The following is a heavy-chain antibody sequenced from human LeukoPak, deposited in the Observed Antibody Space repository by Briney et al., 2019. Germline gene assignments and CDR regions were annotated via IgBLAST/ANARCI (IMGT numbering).Heavy chain of an antibody. Sequence: GGSLRLSCAASGFTFSSYAMSWVRQAPGKGLEWVSSSGDNTRYADSVKGRFTISRDNSKNTLDLQMNGLRAEDTAVYYCAKSWRYDDNSNYYAFDIWGQGTMVTVSS. CDR2: SGDNT. CDR3: AKSWRYDDNSNYYAFDI. J-gene: IGHJ3*02. CDR1: GFTFSSYA. V-gene: IGHV3-23*01. D-gene: IGHD3-22*01.